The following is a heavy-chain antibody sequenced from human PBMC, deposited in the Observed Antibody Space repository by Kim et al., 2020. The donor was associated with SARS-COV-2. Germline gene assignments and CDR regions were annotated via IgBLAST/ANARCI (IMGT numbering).Heavy chain of an antibody. D-gene: IGHD1-26*01. J-gene: IGHJ5*02. CDR2: ISSSGSTI. V-gene: IGHV3-48*03. Sequence: GGSLRLSCAASGFTFSSYEMNWVRQAPGKGLEWVSYISSSGSTIYYADSVKGRFTISRDNAKNSLYLQMNSLRAEDTAVYYCARVVGAIDGWFDPWGQGTLVTVSS. CDR3: ARVVGAIDGWFDP. CDR1: GFTFSSYE.